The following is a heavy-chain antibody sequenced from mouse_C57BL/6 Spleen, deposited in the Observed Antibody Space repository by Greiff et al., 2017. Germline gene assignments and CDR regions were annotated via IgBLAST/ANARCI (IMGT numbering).Heavy chain of an antibody. Sequence: VQLQQSGPELVKPGASVKISCKASGYAFSSSWMNWVKQRPGKGLEWIGRIYPGDGDTNNNGKFKGKATLTADKSSSTAYMQLSSLTSEDSAVYFCARENDYDGAYWGQGTLVTVSA. CDR2: IYPGDGDT. V-gene: IGHV1-82*01. CDR3: ARENDYDGAY. D-gene: IGHD2-4*01. J-gene: IGHJ3*01. CDR1: GYAFSSSW.